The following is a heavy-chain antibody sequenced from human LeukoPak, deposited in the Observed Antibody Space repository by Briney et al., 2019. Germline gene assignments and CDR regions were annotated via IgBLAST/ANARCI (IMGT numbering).Heavy chain of an antibody. CDR2: VNPNSGGT. CDR3: ASRSFNDYSTYYFDY. D-gene: IGHD4-4*01. V-gene: IGHV1-2*02. Sequence: ASVKVSSKASGYTFTGYYMHWVRQAPGQGLEWMGWVNPNSGGTNYAQKFQGRVTMTRDTSISTAYMELSRLRSDDTAVYYCASRSFNDYSTYYFDYWGQGTLVTVSS. CDR1: GYTFTGYY. J-gene: IGHJ4*02.